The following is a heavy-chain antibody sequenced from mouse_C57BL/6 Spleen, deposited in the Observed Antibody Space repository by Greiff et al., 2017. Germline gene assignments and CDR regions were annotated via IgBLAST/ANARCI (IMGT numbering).Heavy chain of an antibody. Sequence: VQLQQPGAELVMPGASVKLSCKASGYTFTSYWMHWVKQRPGQGLEWIGEIDPSDSYTNYNQKFKGKSTLTVAKSSSTAYMQRSSLTSEDSAVYYCARGRGNYHYYAMDYWGQGTSVTVSS. J-gene: IGHJ4*01. CDR2: IDPSDSYT. CDR1: GYTFTSYW. V-gene: IGHV1-69*01. CDR3: ARGRGNYHYYAMDY. D-gene: IGHD2-1*01.